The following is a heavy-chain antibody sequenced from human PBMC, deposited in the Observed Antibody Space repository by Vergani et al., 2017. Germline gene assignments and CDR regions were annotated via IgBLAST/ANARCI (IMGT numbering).Heavy chain of an antibody. Sequence: VQVVESGGGVVQPGRSLRLSCAASGFTFSSYAMHWVRQAPGKGLEWVAVISYDGSNKYYADSVKGRFTISRDNSKNTLYLQMNSLRAEDTAVYYCARSESHYYYYMDVWGKGTTVTVSS. CDR1: GFTFSSYA. J-gene: IGHJ6*03. CDR3: ARSESHYYYYMDV. V-gene: IGHV3-30-3*01. CDR2: ISYDGSNK.